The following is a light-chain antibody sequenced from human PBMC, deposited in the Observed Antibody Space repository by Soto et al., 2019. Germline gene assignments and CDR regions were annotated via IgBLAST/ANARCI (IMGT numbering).Light chain of an antibody. CDR1: TGAVTSTHY. CDR2: STS. CDR3: QLYYGATRV. J-gene: IGLJ3*02. V-gene: IGLV7-43*01. Sequence: QSVVTQEPSLTVSLGGTVTLTCYSSTGAVTSTHYANWFQQKPVQPPRSLIYSTSNKYSWTPARFSGSLLGGSAALTLSDVQPEDEADYYCQLYYGATRVFGGGTQVTVL.